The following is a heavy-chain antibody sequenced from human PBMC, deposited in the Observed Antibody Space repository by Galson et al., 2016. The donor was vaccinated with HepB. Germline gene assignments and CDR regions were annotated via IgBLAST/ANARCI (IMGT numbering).Heavy chain of an antibody. CDR3: ASGASGTTHRPSWFDP. CDR2: ISFDGTNK. Sequence: SLRLSCATSGFAFSTYAMHWVRQAPGKGLEWVAVISFDGTNKYYAESVKGRFTISRDTSKNTVSLQMTSLRGEDTAVYYCASGASGTTHRPSWFDPWGQGTRVTVAS. D-gene: IGHD1-1*01. V-gene: IGHV3-30-3*02. J-gene: IGHJ5*02. CDR1: GFAFSTYA.